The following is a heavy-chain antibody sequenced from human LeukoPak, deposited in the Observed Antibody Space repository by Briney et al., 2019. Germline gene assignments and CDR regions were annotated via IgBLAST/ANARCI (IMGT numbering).Heavy chain of an antibody. V-gene: IGHV3-53*01. CDR2: IFAGGNT. CDR1: GFTVSTSY. Sequence: GGSLRLSCAASGFTVSTSYMSWVRQAPGKGLEWVSFIFAGGNTYYADSVKGRFTISRDNSKNTLFLQMNSLRAEDSALYYCTRAVSGSRRAAEYWGRGTLVTVSS. CDR3: TRAVSGSRRAAEY. D-gene: IGHD1-26*01. J-gene: IGHJ4*02.